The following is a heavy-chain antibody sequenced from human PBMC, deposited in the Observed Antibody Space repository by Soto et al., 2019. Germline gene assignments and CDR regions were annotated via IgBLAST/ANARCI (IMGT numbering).Heavy chain of an antibody. CDR1: GGSISIYY. CDR2: IYYSGST. Sequence: PSETLSLTCTVSGGSISIYYGSWIRQPPEKGQEWIGYIYYSGSTNYNPSLKSRVTISVDTSKNQFSLKLSSVTAADTAVYYCARTKYYDFWSGLPPPLMDVWGKGTTVTVSS. J-gene: IGHJ6*03. V-gene: IGHV4-59*08. D-gene: IGHD3-3*01. CDR3: ARTKYYDFWSGLPPPLMDV.